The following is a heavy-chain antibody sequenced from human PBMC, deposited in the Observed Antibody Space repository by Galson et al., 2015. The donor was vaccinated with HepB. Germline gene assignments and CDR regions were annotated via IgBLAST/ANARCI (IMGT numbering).Heavy chain of an antibody. V-gene: IGHV3-33*01. D-gene: IGHD2-2*01. J-gene: IGHJ4*02. CDR3: ARSGPYCRTSSCYFFEN. CDR2: IWYDGSNK. Sequence: SLRLSCAASGFTFSNYAMHWVRQAPGKGLEWVAVIWYDGSNKYYGESVEGRFSISRDNSKNTVHLQMNSLRAEDTAVYFCARSGPYCRTSSCYFFENWGQGTLVTVSS. CDR1: GFTFSNYA.